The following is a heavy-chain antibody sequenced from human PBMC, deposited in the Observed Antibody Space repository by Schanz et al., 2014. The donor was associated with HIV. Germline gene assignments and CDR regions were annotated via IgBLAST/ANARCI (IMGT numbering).Heavy chain of an antibody. Sequence: EVQLVESGGGLVKPGGSPRLSCAASGFTFSNAWMSWVRQAPGKGLEWVAHMIWNNGIYYADSVKGRFTISRDNAKNTLFLQMNNLREDDTAVYYCTRDGGCSGSACYGYGMDVWGQGTTVTVSS. CDR2: MIWNNGI. V-gene: IGHV3-48*02. CDR1: GFTFSNAW. D-gene: IGHD1-26*01. J-gene: IGHJ6*02. CDR3: TRDGGCSGSACYGYGMDV.